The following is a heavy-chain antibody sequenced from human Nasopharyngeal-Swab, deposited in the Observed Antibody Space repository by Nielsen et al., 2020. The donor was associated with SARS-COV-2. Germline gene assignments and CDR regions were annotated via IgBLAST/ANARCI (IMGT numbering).Heavy chain of an antibody. J-gene: IGHJ4*02. Sequence: ASVKVSCKASGYSFRSYGINWVRQAPGQGLEWMVWISIYNADRNYAEKFQGRVSMTTDTSTTTAFMELTSLRSDDTAVYYCARNVEEWLVVPSLSFDHWGQGTLVTVSS. CDR3: ARNVEEWLVVPSLSFDH. CDR1: GYSFRSYG. D-gene: IGHD5-18*01. CDR2: ISIYNADR. V-gene: IGHV1-18*01.